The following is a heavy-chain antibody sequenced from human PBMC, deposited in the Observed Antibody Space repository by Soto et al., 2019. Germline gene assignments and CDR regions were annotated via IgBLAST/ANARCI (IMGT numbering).Heavy chain of an antibody. CDR1: GFTFSNYY. D-gene: IGHD2-21*01. CDR2: SKNKADSYIT. J-gene: IGHJ4*02. V-gene: IGHV3-72*01. Sequence: EVQLVESGGGLVQPGGSLRLSCAASGFTFSNYYMDWVRQAPGKGLEWVGRSKNKADSYITEYAASGKGRFSISRDASKSALYLKMNSVKTDDRAVYYCGVRGLGNDGGAAWGQGILVTVSS. CDR3: GVRGLGNDGGAA.